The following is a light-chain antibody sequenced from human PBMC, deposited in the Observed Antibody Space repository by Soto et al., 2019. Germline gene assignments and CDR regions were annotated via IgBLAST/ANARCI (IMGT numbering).Light chain of an antibody. CDR2: DES. CDR1: QSVGSN. Sequence: EIVVTQSPGILSVSPGDRATLSCRASQSVGSNLAWYQEKPGQAPTLLIYDESTRSTGLPARFSGSGSGTDFPLTISSLQSEDFAVYYCQEYSKWPLFTFGPGTRVDIK. V-gene: IGKV3-15*01. CDR3: QEYSKWPLFT. J-gene: IGKJ3*01.